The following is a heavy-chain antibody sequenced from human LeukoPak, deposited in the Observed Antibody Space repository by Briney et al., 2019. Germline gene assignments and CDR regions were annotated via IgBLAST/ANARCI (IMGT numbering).Heavy chain of an antibody. V-gene: IGHV1-18*04. D-gene: IGHD3-3*01. Sequence: GASVKVSCKASGYTFTGYYMHWVRQAPGQGLAWMGWISAYNGNTNYAQKLQGRVTMTTDTSTSTAYMELRSLRSDDTPVYYCARDYDFWSGYPRDLYYYYGMDVWGQGTTVTVSS. J-gene: IGHJ6*02. CDR3: ARDYDFWSGYPRDLYYYYGMDV. CDR2: ISAYNGNT. CDR1: GYTFTGYY.